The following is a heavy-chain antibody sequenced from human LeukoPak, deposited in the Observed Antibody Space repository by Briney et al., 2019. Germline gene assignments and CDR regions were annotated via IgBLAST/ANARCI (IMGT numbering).Heavy chain of an antibody. J-gene: IGHJ5*02. Sequence: GASVKVSCKASGYTFTGYYMHWVRQAPGQGLEWMGIINPSGGSTSYAQKFQGRVTMTRDTSTSTVYMELSNLRSEDTAVYYCARVNYDILTGSHWFDPWGQGTLVTVSS. CDR1: GYTFTGYY. D-gene: IGHD3-9*01. CDR2: INPSGGST. CDR3: ARVNYDILTGSHWFDP. V-gene: IGHV1-46*01.